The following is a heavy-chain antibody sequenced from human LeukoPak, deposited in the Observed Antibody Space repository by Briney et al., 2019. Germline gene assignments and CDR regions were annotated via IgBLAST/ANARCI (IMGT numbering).Heavy chain of an antibody. CDR2: INGDGAGT. V-gene: IGHV3-74*01. J-gene: IGHJ4*02. Sequence: GGSLRLSCAASGFTLSPHWMSWGRQAPGKGLQWVSRINGDGAGTDYADPAKGLFTTSRDNANNMLCLQMNRLRAEDTAVYYCARARPLYNGGFDYWGQGTLVTVSS. D-gene: IGHD2-8*01. CDR1: GFTLSPHW. CDR3: ARARPLYNGGFDY.